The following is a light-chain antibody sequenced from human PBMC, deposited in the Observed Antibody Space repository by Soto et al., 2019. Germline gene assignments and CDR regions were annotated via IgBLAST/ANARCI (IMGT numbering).Light chain of an antibody. J-gene: IGLJ1*01. CDR1: YSNIGSRP. CDR3: SSYTSSSTRV. Sequence: QSVLTQPPSASGTPGQRVTISCSGSYSNIGSRPVNWYQQFPGTAPKLLIYSNNQRPSGVPDRFSGSKSGTSASLAISGLQAEDEADYYCSSYTSSSTRVFGTGTKLTVL. V-gene: IGLV1-44*01. CDR2: SNN.